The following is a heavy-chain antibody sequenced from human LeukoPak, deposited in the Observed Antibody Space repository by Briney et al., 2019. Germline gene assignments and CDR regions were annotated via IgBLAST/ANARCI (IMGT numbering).Heavy chain of an antibody. V-gene: IGHV3-23*01. CDR3: AKDWGYSSPRLGGVDY. J-gene: IGHJ4*02. D-gene: IGHD6-13*01. Sequence: GGSLRLSCAASGFTFSSYAMSWVRQAPGKGLEWVSAISGSGGSTYCADSVKGRFTISRDNSKNTLYLQMNSLRAEDTAVYYCAKDWGYSSPRLGGVDYWGQGTLVTVSS. CDR1: GFTFSSYA. CDR2: ISGSGGST.